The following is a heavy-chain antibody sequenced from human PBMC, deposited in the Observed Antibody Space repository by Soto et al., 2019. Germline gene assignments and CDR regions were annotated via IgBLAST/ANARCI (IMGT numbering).Heavy chain of an antibody. CDR2: IMPIFGRP. CDR1: GGTFSNYA. V-gene: IGHV1-69*12. Sequence: QVQLVQSGAEVKKPGSSVKVSCKASGGTFSNYAFSWVRQAPGQGLEWLGGIMPIFGRPDYAQKFRDRVTITAEESTSSAHREPSSLRSEATDVYYCAIWLKEAGIGGNCDYGMDFWGQGTTVTVSS. CDR3: AIWLKEAGIGGNCDYGMDF. D-gene: IGHD6-19*01. J-gene: IGHJ6*02.